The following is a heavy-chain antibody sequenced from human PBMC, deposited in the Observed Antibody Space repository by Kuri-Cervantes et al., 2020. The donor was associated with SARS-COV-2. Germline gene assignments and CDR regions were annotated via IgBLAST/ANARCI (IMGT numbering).Heavy chain of an antibody. D-gene: IGHD1-14*01. J-gene: IGHJ4*02. CDR1: GYTLTELP. V-gene: IGHV1-24*01. CDR3: ARTPSAGQPNHFDY. CDR2: FDPEDGET. Sequence: ASVKVSCKVSGYTLTELPMHWVRQAPGKGLEWMGGFDPEDGETIYAQKFQGRVTMTEDTSTDTAYMELSSLRSEDTAVYYCARTPSAGQPNHFDYWGQGTLVTVSS.